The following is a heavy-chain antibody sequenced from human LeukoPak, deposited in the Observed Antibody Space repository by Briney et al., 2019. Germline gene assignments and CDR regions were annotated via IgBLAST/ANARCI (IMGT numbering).Heavy chain of an antibody. CDR2: ISSTSDSI. J-gene: IGHJ4*02. V-gene: IGHV3-48*02. CDR3: ARAMRSGYDY. CDR1: GFTFSNYG. Sequence: GGSLRLSCAASGFTFSNYGMNWVRQAPGKRLEWVSYISSTSDSIYYADSVKGRFTISRDNAGNSLYLQMNSLRDEDTAMYYCARAMRSGYDYWGQGTLATVSS. D-gene: IGHD5-12*01.